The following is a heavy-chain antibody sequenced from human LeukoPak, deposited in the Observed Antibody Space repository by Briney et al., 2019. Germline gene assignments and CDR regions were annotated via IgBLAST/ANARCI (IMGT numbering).Heavy chain of an antibody. J-gene: IGHJ4*02. V-gene: IGHV3-48*04. CDR2: VTSSDTI. D-gene: IGHD3-22*01. CDR1: GFTFSSYG. Sequence: GGSLRLSCAASGFTFSSYGMHWVRQAPGKGLEWVSYVTSSDTIYYADSVKGRFTISRDNAKNSLYLQMNSLRAEDTAVYYCARTYYYDNSGYYFRPTYFDYWGQGTLVTVSS. CDR3: ARTYYYDNSGYYFRPTYFDY.